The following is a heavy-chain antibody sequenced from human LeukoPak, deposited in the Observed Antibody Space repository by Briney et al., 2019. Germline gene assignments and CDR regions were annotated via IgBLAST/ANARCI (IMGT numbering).Heavy chain of an antibody. Sequence: SQTLSLTSAISEVSLSADSAASKWIRQSPSRGLEWLGRTYYRSKWYNDYAVSVKSRITINPDTCKNQFSLQLNSVTPEDTAVYYCAGGYGMDVWGQGTTVTVSS. CDR2: TYYRSKWYN. V-gene: IGHV6-1*01. J-gene: IGHJ6*02. CDR1: EVSLSADSAA. CDR3: AGGYGMDV.